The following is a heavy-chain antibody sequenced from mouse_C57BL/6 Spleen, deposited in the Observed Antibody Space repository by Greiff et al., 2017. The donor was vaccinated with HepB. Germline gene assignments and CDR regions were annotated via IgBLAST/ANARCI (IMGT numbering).Heavy chain of an antibody. CDR3: TRRDGYYSFFDY. J-gene: IGHJ2*01. CDR1: GFTFSDAW. CDR2: IRNKANNHAT. D-gene: IGHD2-3*01. V-gene: IGHV6-6*01. Sequence: EVKLMESGGGLVQPGGSMKLSCAASGFTFSDAWMDWVRQSPEKGLEWVAEIRNKANNHATYYAESVKGRFTISRDDSKSSVYLQMNSLRAEDTGIYYCTRRDGYYSFFDYWGQGTTRTVSS.